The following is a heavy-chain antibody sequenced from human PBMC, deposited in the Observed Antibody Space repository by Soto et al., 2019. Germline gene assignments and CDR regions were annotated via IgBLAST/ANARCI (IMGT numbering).Heavy chain of an antibody. CDR2: IYYSGST. D-gene: IGHD3-22*01. CDR1: GGSISSGGYY. V-gene: IGHV4-31*03. CDR3: ARGRKYYDSSGYCYVPPYFDY. J-gene: IGHJ4*02. Sequence: SETLSLTCTVSGGSISSGGYYWSWIRQHPGKGLEWIGYIYYSGSTYYNPSLKSRVTISVDTSKNQFSLKLSSVTAADTAVYYCARGRKYYDSSGYCYVPPYFDYWGQGTLVTVSS.